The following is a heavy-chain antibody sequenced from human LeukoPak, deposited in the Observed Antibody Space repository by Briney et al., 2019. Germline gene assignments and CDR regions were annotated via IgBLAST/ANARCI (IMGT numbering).Heavy chain of an antibody. CDR3: ARAGHNSNSGGYDF. V-gene: IGHV1-2*02. D-gene: IGHD3-22*01. CDR1: GYTFIDHY. CDR2: IDPDTGDT. J-gene: IGHJ4*02. Sequence: ASVKVSCKPAGYTFIDHYLHWGRQAPGQGLESLGWIDPDTGDTNYPQKFQGSLTMPRDRSGSTAYMELNRLRSDDTAVYYCARAGHNSNSGGYDFWGLGTLVTVSS.